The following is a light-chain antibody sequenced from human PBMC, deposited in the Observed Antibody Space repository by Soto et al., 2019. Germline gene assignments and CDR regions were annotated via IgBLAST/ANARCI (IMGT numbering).Light chain of an antibody. J-gene: IGKJ3*01. CDR1: QSVLYSINNKNN. V-gene: IGKV4-1*01. CDR2: WAS. Sequence: DIVMTQSPDSLAVSLGERATINCKSSQSVLYSINNKNNLAWYQQKPGQSPNLLISWASTRESGVPDRFSGSGSGTDFTLTISSLQAEDVAVYYCQQYYTTPLTFGPGTKVDLK. CDR3: QQYYTTPLT.